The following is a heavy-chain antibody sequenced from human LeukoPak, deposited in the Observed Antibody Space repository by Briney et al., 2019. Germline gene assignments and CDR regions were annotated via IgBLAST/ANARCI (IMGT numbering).Heavy chain of an antibody. CDR3: ARHGQNHGFDI. CDR1: GGSFSGKY. V-gene: IGHV4-34*01. J-gene: IGHJ3*02. CDR2: ITHSGST. Sequence: KPSETLSLTCAVYGGSFSGKYWTWIRQPPGKGLEWVGEITHSGSTYYNPSLKSRLTISVDTSKNQFSLKLNSVTAADTAVYYCARHGQNHGFDIWGQGTMVTVSS. D-gene: IGHD5-24*01.